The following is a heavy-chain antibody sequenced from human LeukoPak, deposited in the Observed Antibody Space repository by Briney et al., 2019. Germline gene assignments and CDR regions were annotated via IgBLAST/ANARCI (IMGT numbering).Heavy chain of an antibody. CDR3: AGVIGVVVPAAISPPINYYYGMDV. Sequence: ASETLSLTCTVSGGSISSYYWSWIRQPPGKGLEWIGYIYYSGSTNYNPSLKSRVTISVDTSKNQFSLKLSSVTAADTAVYYCAGVIGVVVPAAISPPINYYYGMDVWGQGTTVTVSS. V-gene: IGHV4-59*01. D-gene: IGHD2-2*01. J-gene: IGHJ6*02. CDR2: IYYSGST. CDR1: GGSISSYY.